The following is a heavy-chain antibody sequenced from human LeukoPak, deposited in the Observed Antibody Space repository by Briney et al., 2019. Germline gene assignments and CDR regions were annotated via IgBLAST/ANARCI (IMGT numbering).Heavy chain of an antibody. Sequence: SETLSLTCTVSGGSISSGGYYWSWIRQPPGKGLEWIGYIYHSGSTYYNPSLKSRVTISVDRSKNQFSLKLSSVTAADTAVYYCARDSVESGYDSWWFDPWGQGTLVTVSS. J-gene: IGHJ5*02. D-gene: IGHD5-12*01. V-gene: IGHV4-30-2*01. CDR1: GGSISSGGYY. CDR3: ARDSVESGYDSWWFDP. CDR2: IYHSGST.